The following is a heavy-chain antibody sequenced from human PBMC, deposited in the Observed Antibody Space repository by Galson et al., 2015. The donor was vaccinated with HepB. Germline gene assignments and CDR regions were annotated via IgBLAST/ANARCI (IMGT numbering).Heavy chain of an antibody. CDR2: IYSSGST. V-gene: IGHV4-59*08. CDR3: ARHPNWGPLDY. J-gene: IGHJ4*02. D-gene: IGHD7-27*01. CDR1: GASISSYY. Sequence: CTVSGASISSYYWNWIRQSPGKGLEWIGYIYSSGSTNYNPSLKSRVTISVDTSSNQFSLKLSSVTAADTAVYYCARHPNWGPLDYWGQGTLVTVSS.